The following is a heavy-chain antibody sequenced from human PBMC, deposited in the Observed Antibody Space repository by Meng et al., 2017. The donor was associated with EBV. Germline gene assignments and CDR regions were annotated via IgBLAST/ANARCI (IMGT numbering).Heavy chain of an antibody. Sequence: DVQLVGSGGGLVKPGGSLRLSCAASGFTFRNAWMNWVRQAPGKGLEWVGRIRSKTDDGPIDYAAPVKGRFSIPRDDSKDTLHLQMNSLKTEDTAMYYCTTDEEGSRFWGQGTLVTVSS. V-gene: IGHV3-15*01. CDR3: TTDEEGSRF. CDR2: IRSKTDDGPI. CDR1: GFTFRNAW. D-gene: IGHD3-10*01. J-gene: IGHJ4*02.